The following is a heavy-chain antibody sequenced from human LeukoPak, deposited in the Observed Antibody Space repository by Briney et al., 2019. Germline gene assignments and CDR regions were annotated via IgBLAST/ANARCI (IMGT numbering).Heavy chain of an antibody. J-gene: IGHJ4*02. D-gene: IGHD3-22*01. CDR2: ISAYNGNT. Sequence: ASVKVSCKASGYTFTSYGISWVRQAPGQGLEWMGWISAYNGNTNYAQKLQGRVTMTTDTSTSTAYMELRSLRSDDTAVYYCARASTRDSSGYHYVRFDYWGQGTLVTVSS. CDR1: GYTFTSYG. V-gene: IGHV1-18*01. CDR3: ARASTRDSSGYHYVRFDY.